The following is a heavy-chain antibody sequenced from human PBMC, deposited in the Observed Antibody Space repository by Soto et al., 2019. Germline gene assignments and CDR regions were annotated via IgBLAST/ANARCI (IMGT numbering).Heavy chain of an antibody. J-gene: IGHJ4*02. CDR3: ARQVLLAGFDY. CDR2: VSAYNGNT. D-gene: IGHD3-10*01. Sequence: ASVKVSCKASGYTFTNFGISWVRQAPGQGLEWMGWVSAYNGNTNYAQKFQGRVTMTTDKSISTAYLQWSSLKASDTAMYYCARQVLLAGFDYWGQGTLVTSPQ. CDR1: GYTFTNFG. V-gene: IGHV1-18*01.